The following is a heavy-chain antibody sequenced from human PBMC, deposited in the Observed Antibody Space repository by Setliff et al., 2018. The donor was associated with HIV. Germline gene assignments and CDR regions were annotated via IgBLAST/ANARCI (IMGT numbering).Heavy chain of an antibody. J-gene: IGHJ4*02. CDR2: MYHTGST. V-gene: IGHV4-38-2*01. Sequence: PSETLSLTCAVSGYSISSGRYWGWIRQPPGKGLEWIGSMYHTGSTYYSPSLNSRFTISVDTSKNQFSLKLRSVTAADTAVYYCARQPLYNDYDWRSYYFDYWGQGSLVTV. CDR1: GYSISSGRY. CDR3: ARQPLYNDYDWRSYYFDY. D-gene: IGHD5-12*01.